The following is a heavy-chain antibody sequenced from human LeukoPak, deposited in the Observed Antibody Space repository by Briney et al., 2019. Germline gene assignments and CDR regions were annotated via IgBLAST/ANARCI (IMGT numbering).Heavy chain of an antibody. Sequence: ASVKVSCKASDYTFSSYSINWVRQAPGQGLEWMGWISTYNGNTNYAQKLQGRVTMTTDTSTSTAYMELRSLRSDDTAVYYCAKDRWRDGSSSFDNWGQGTLVTVSS. D-gene: IGHD6-6*01. CDR2: ISTYNGNT. V-gene: IGHV1-18*01. CDR1: DYTFSSYS. J-gene: IGHJ4*02. CDR3: AKDRWRDGSSSFDN.